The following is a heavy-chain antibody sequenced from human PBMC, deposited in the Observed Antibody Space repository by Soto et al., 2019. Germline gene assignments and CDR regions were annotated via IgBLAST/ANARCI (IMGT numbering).Heavy chain of an antibody. CDR3: ARDLDPSGSYYTDY. CDR2: ISPWKGNT. Sequence: GASVKVSCKASGYNFMPYGVNWVRQAPGQGLEWMGWISPWKGNTNYAQSFQGRVTMTTDTSTSTAYMELRSLTSDYTAVYYCARDLDPSGSYYTDYWGPGTLVTSPQ. J-gene: IGHJ4*02. CDR1: GYNFMPYG. V-gene: IGHV1-18*04. D-gene: IGHD3-10*01.